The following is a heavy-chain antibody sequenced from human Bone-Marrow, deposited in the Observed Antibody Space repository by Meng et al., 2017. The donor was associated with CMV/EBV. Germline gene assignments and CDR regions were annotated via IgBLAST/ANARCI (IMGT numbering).Heavy chain of an antibody. CDR3: ASRLEGFLGDYYYYGMDV. J-gene: IGHJ6*02. V-gene: IGHV1-69*05. Sequence: SVKVSCKASGGTFSSYAISWVRQAPGQGLEWMGGIIPIFGTANYAQKFQGRVTITTDESTSTAYMELSSLRSEDTAVYYCASRLEGFLGDYYYYGMDVWGQGTTVTGSS. D-gene: IGHD3-3*01. CDR2: IIPIFGTA. CDR1: GGTFSSYA.